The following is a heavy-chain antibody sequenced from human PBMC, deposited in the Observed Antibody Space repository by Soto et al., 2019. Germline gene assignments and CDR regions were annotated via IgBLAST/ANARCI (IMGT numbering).Heavy chain of an antibody. Sequence: PSETLSLTCAVYGGSFSGYYWSWIRQPPGKGLEWIGEINHSGSTNYNPSLKSRVTISVDTSKNQFSLKLSSVTAADTAVYYCARGVVWFGELRAPHYYYYMDVWGKGTTVTVSS. J-gene: IGHJ6*03. CDR2: INHSGST. CDR1: GGSFSGYY. D-gene: IGHD3-10*01. CDR3: ARGVVWFGELRAPHYYYYMDV. V-gene: IGHV4-34*01.